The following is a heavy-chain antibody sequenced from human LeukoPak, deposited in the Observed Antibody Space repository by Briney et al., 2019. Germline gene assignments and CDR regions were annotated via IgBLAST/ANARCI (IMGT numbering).Heavy chain of an antibody. Sequence: SETLSLTCTVSGGSISSTNWWSWVRQPPGKGLEWIGEIYRSGTTNYKPSLKSRVTISLDKSRNHFSLKLTSVTAADSAVYYCARRSPYSTGWSSYFDYWGQGALVTVSS. CDR1: GGSISSTNW. D-gene: IGHD6-19*01. V-gene: IGHV4-4*02. CDR2: IYRSGTT. J-gene: IGHJ4*02. CDR3: ARRSPYSTGWSSYFDY.